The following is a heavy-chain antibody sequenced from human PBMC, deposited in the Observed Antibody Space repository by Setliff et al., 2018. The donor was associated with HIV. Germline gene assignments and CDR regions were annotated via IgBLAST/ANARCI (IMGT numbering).Heavy chain of an antibody. CDR2: ISYTGTT. J-gene: IGHJ4*02. Sequence: ETLSLTCTVSGGSISNYYWSWIRQPPGKGLEWIGYISYTGTTKYNPSLKSRVTISVDTSKNQFSVRLSPVSAADTAVYFCARHVARFDYDTGGYYVSHFDYWGQGTQVTVSS. CDR1: GGSISNYY. D-gene: IGHD3-22*01. CDR3: ARHVARFDYDTGGYYVSHFDY. V-gene: IGHV4-59*01.